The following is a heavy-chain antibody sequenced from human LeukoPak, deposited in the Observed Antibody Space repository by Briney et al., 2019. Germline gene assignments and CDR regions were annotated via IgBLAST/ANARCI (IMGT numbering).Heavy chain of an antibody. D-gene: IGHD2-21*01. V-gene: IGHV3-11*01. J-gene: IGHJ4*02. Sequence: PGGSLRLSCAASGFTFSDYYMSWIRQAPGKGLEWISYIGSNGNTIYADSVKGRFTISRDNAKNSVFLQMNSLRAEDTAFYYCASTYYWGQGTLVTVSS. CDR3: ASTYY. CDR2: IGSNGNTI. CDR1: GFTFSDYY.